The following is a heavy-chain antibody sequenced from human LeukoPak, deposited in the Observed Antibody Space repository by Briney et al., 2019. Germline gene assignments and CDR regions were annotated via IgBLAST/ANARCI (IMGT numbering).Heavy chain of an antibody. Sequence: SETLSLTCTVSGGSVSSSSYYWGWIRQPPGKGLEWIGSVYYSGSTYYNPSLKSRVTISVDTSKNQFSLRLSSVTAADTAVYYCAREERPYYYDSSGYSWGQGTLVTVSS. CDR3: AREERPYYYDSSGYS. D-gene: IGHD3-22*01. V-gene: IGHV4-39*02. J-gene: IGHJ1*01. CDR2: VYYSGST. CDR1: GGSVSSSSYY.